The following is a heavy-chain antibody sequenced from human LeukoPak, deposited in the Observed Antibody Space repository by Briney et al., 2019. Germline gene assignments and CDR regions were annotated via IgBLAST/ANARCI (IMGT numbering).Heavy chain of an antibody. CDR1: GFTFSSYW. CDR2: INSDGSST. V-gene: IGHV3-74*01. Sequence: GGSLRLSCAASGFTFSSYWMHWVRQAPGKGLVWVSRINSDGSSTSYADSVKGRFTISRDNAKNTLYLQMNSLRAEDTAVYYCASGKAYDFWSGYYAATPNDYWGQGTLVTVSS. J-gene: IGHJ4*02. D-gene: IGHD3-3*01. CDR3: ASGKAYDFWSGYYAATPNDY.